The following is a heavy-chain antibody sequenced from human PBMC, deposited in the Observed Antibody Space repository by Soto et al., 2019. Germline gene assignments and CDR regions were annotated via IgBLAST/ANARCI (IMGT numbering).Heavy chain of an antibody. CDR1: GFTFSSYS. CDR3: AREALYYDSSGYQSTYFDY. CDR2: ISSSSSYI. Sequence: EVQLVESGGGLVKPGGSLRLSCAASGFTFSSYSMNWVRQAPGKGLEWVSSISSSSSYIYYADSVKGRFTISRDNAKNALYLKRNSLRAEDTAVYYCAREALYYDSSGYQSTYFDYWGQGTLVTVSS. D-gene: IGHD3-22*01. V-gene: IGHV3-21*06. J-gene: IGHJ4*02.